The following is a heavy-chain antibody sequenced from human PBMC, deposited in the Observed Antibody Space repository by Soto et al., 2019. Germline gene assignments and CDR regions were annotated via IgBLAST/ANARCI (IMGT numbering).Heavy chain of an antibody. CDR3: ARCMGFEGSGYAFFDS. J-gene: IGHJ4*02. D-gene: IGHD3-10*01. V-gene: IGHV3-21*01. CDR2: VSSSSSYI. CDR1: GFTFSGHT. Sequence: EVQLVESGGGLVKPGGSLRLSCAASGFTFSGHTINWVRQSPGKGRQLVSSVSSSSSYIYYADSVKGRFTVTRDNTATSLYLQMNSLRAEDKAIYYCARCMGFEGSGYAFFDSWGQGTLVTVSS.